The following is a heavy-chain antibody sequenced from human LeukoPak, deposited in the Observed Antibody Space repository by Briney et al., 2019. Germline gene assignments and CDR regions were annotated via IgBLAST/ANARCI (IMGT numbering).Heavy chain of an antibody. J-gene: IGHJ5*02. V-gene: IGHV3-48*03. CDR1: GFTSSSYE. Sequence: GGSLRLSCAASGFTSSSYEMNWVRQAPGKGLEWVSYISSSGSTIYYADSVEGRFTISRDNSKNTLYLQMNSLRAEDTAVYYCAKGPYSGFSWGQGTLVTVSS. CDR3: AKGPYSGFS. CDR2: ISSSGSTI. D-gene: IGHD1-26*01.